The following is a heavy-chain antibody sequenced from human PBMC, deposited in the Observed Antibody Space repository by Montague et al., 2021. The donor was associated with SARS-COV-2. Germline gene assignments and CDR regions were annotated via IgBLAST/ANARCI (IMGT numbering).Heavy chain of an antibody. J-gene: IGHJ5*02. V-gene: IGHV3-30-3*01. D-gene: IGHD3-10*01. CDR1: GFTFSSYA. CDR2: ISYDGSNK. Sequence: SLRLSLAASGFTFSSYAMHWVRQAPGKGLEWVAVISYDGSNKYYADSVKGRFTISRDNSKNTLCLQMNSLRAEDTAVYYCARDSRNPELLWFGELFYNWFDPWGQGTLVTVSS. CDR3: ARDSRNPELLWFGELFYNWFDP.